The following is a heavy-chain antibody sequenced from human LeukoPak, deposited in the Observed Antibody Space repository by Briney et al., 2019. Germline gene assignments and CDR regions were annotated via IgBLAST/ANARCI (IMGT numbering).Heavy chain of an antibody. D-gene: IGHD3-22*01. CDR1: GYTFTGYY. CDR2: INPDSGGT. J-gene: IGHJ4*02. CDR3: ARGFDISGAYSGPPDY. Sequence: ASVKVSCKASGYTFTGYYVHWVRQAPGQGPEWMGWINPDSGGTKYAQKLQGRVTMTRDTSISTAYMDLSRLRSEGTAVYYCARGFDISGAYSGPPDYWGQGTLVTVSS. V-gene: IGHV1-2*02.